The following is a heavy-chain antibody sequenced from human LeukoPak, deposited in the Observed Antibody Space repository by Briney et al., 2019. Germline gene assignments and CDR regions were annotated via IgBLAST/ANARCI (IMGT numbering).Heavy chain of an antibody. CDR3: AKRPAAVRGVIPYVDY. J-gene: IGHJ4*02. D-gene: IGHD3-10*02. CDR2: ISASAGNI. Sequence: PGGSLRLSCAASGFMFRSSSMSWVRQVPGKGLEWVSTISASAGNIYYADSVKGRFTISRDNSKNTLSLQMNSLRAEDTAIYYCAKRPAAVRGVIPYVDYWGQGTLVTVPS. V-gene: IGHV3-23*01. CDR1: GFMFRSSS.